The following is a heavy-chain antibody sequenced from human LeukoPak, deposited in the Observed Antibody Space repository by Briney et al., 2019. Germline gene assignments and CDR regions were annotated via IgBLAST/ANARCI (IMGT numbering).Heavy chain of an antibody. Sequence: GGSLRLSCAASKFTFSSYAMNWVRQAPGKGLEWVSGIGDSGGNTYYADSVKGRFTISRDNSKNTLYLQMNSLRAEDTAIYYCAKTSVVAALHDAFDIWGQGTMVTVSS. CDR3: AKTSVVAALHDAFDI. CDR2: IGDSGGNT. J-gene: IGHJ3*02. D-gene: IGHD2-15*01. V-gene: IGHV3-23*01. CDR1: KFTFSSYA.